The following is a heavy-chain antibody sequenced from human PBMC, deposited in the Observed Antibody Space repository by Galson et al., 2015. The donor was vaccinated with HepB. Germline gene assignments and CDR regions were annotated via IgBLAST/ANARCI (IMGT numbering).Heavy chain of an antibody. D-gene: IGHD2-2*01. CDR3: ARGDIVVLPTTMPPYCGMDV. Sequence: SVKVSCKASGGTFSNYAISWVRRAPGQGLEWMGGIIPLFDITNYAQNFQDRVTLSADESTSTVYMELSSLRSGDTAMYYCARGDIVVLPTTMPPYCGMDVWGQGTTVTVSS. CDR1: GGTFSNYA. V-gene: IGHV1-69*13. J-gene: IGHJ6*02. CDR2: IIPLFDIT.